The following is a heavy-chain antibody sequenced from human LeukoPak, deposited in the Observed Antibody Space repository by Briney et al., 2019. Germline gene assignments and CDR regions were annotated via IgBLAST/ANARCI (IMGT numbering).Heavy chain of an antibody. V-gene: IGHV4-39*07. D-gene: IGHD3-10*01. CDR2: IYYSGST. Sequence: SETLSLTCTVSVGSISSSSYYWGWIRQPPGKGLEWNGSIYYSGSTYYNPSLKSRVTISVDTSKNQFSLKLSSVTAADTAVYYCARVVDGSGSYYYYYYYMDVWGKGATVTVSS. CDR1: VGSISSSSYY. CDR3: ARVVDGSGSYYYYYYYMDV. J-gene: IGHJ6*03.